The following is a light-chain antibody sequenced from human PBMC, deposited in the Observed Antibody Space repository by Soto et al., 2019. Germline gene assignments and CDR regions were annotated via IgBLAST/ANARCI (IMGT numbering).Light chain of an antibody. J-gene: IGLJ2*01. Sequence: QLVLPQSPSASASLGASVKLTCTLSSGHSNYAIAWHQQQSEKGPRYLMKLNSDGSHSKGDGIPDRFSGSSSGAERYLTISGLQSEDESDYYCQTWGSGIVVLGGGTQLTVL. CDR3: QTWGSGIVV. V-gene: IGLV4-69*01. CDR1: SGHSNYA. CDR2: LNSDGSH.